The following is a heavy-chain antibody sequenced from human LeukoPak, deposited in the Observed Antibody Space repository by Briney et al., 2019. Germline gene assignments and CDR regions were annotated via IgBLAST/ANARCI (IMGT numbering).Heavy chain of an antibody. CDR2: INPSGGST. Sequence: GASVKVSCKASGYTFTGYYMHWVRQAPGQGLEWMGIINPSGGSTSYAQKFQGRVTMTRDTSTSTVYMELSSLRSEDTAVYYCARLACSGGSCYPNWFDPWGQGTLVTVSS. V-gene: IGHV1-46*01. D-gene: IGHD2-15*01. CDR1: GYTFTGYY. J-gene: IGHJ5*02. CDR3: ARLACSGGSCYPNWFDP.